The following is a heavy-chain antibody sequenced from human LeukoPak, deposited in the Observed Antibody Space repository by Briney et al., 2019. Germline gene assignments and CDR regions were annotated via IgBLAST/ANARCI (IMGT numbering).Heavy chain of an antibody. CDR2: IYYSGST. CDR1: GGSVSSYY. D-gene: IGHD5-18*01. CDR3: ARSLYSYHYYYYYYMDV. V-gene: IGHV4-59*02. Sequence: AETLSLTCTVSGGSVSSYYWSWIRQPPGKGLDWIGCIYYSGSTNYNPSLKSRVTISVDTSKTQFSLKLNSVTAADTAVYYCARSLYSYHYYYYYYMDVWGKGTTVTVSS. J-gene: IGHJ6*03.